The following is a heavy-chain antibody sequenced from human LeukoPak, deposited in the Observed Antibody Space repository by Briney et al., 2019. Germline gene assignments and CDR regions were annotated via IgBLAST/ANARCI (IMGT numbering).Heavy chain of an antibody. J-gene: IGHJ5*02. Sequence: ASVKVSCKASGGTFSSYAISWVRQAPGQALEWMGGIIPIFGTANYAQKFQGRVTITADESTSTAYMELSSLRSEDTAVYYCARVNASYYGSGSYRWFDPWGQGTLVTVSS. V-gene: IGHV1-69*13. CDR3: ARVNASYYGSGSYRWFDP. CDR2: IIPIFGTA. CDR1: GGTFSSYA. D-gene: IGHD3-10*01.